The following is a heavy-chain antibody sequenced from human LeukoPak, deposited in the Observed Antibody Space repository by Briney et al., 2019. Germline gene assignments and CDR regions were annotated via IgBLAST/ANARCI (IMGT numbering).Heavy chain of an antibody. V-gene: IGHV1-2*02. J-gene: IGHJ6*02. D-gene: IGHD2-2*01. CDR2: INPNSGGT. Sequence: ASVKVSCKASGYTFTCYYMHWVRQAPGQGLEWMGWINPNSGGTNYAQKFQGRVTMTRDTSISTAYMELSRLRSDDTAVYYCARGPGDCSSTSCYLYGMDVWGQGTTVTVSS. CDR3: ARGPGDCSSTSCYLYGMDV. CDR1: GYTFTCYY.